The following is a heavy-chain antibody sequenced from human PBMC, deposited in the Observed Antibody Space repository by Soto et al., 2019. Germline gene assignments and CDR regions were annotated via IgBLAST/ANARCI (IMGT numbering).Heavy chain of an antibody. CDR1: GFTFSSYA. J-gene: IGHJ5*02. CDR2: ISGSGGST. D-gene: IGHD3-10*01. V-gene: IGHV3-23*01. CDR3: AKDSEAIIGWFDP. Sequence: EVQLLESGGGLVQPGGSLRLSCAASGFTFSSYAMSWVRQAPGKGLEWVSAISGSGGSTYYADSEKGRFTISRDNSKNSLYLQMNSLRAEHTAVYYCAKDSEAIIGWFDPWGQGSLVTVST.